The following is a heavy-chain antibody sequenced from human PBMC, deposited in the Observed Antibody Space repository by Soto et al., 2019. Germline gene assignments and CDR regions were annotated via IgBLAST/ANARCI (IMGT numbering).Heavy chain of an antibody. Sequence: GGSLRLSCAASGFTFSSYWMSWVRQAPGKGLEWVANIKQDGSEKYYVNSVKGRFTISRDNAKNSLYLQMNSLRAEDTAVYYCATSYSNYDDALDIWGQGTMVTVSS. CDR1: GFTFSSYW. D-gene: IGHD4-4*01. CDR2: IKQDGSEK. J-gene: IGHJ3*02. V-gene: IGHV3-7*01. CDR3: ATSYSNYDDALDI.